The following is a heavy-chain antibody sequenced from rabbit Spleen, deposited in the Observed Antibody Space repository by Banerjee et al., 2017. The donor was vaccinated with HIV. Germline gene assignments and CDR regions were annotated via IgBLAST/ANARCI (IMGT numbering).Heavy chain of an antibody. Sequence: QSLEESGGDLVKPGASLTLTCTASGFSFSGSYWMSWVRQAPGKGLEWIGCINTSSGRTVYASWAKGRFTISKTSSTTVTLQMTSLTAADTATYFCARTTYGYDDYADLYYAAMDLWGPGTLVTVS. D-gene: IGHD6-1*01. CDR1: GFSFSGSYW. CDR3: ARTTYGYDDYADLYYAAMDL. J-gene: IGHJ6*01. V-gene: IGHV1S40*01. CDR2: INTSSGRT.